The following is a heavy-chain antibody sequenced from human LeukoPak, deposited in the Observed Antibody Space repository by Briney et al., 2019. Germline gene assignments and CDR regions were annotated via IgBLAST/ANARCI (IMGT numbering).Heavy chain of an antibody. CDR1: GFTFSSYP. Sequence: GGSLRLSCAASGFTFSSYPMHWVRQAPGKGLEWVAIISYDGSSEYYADCVKGRFTISRDNSKNTLYLQMNSLRAEDTAVYYCARAPSCSSTSCPNGMDVWGQGTTVTVSS. CDR3: ARAPSCSSTSCPNGMDV. D-gene: IGHD2-2*01. V-gene: IGHV3-30-3*01. J-gene: IGHJ6*02. CDR2: ISYDGSSE.